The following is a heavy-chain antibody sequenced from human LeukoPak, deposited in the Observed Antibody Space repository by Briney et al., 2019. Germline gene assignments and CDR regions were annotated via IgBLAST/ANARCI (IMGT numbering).Heavy chain of an antibody. CDR1: AFTFSSYA. Sequence: GGSLRLSCAASAFTFSSYAMSWVRQAPGKGLEWVSSISSSSSYIYYADSVKGRFTISRDNAKNSLYLQMNSLRAEDTAVYYCARDRDYYYYMDVWGKGTTVTVSS. CDR3: ARDRDYYYYMDV. CDR2: ISSSSSYI. J-gene: IGHJ6*03. V-gene: IGHV3-21*01.